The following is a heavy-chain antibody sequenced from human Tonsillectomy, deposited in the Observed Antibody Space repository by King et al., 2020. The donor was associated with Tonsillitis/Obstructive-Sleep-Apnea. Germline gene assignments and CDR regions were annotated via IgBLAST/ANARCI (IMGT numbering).Heavy chain of an antibody. CDR3: ARRTYYDILTGYHQNWFDP. D-gene: IGHD3-9*01. Sequence: QLQESGPGLVKPSETLSLTCTVSGGSISSSSYYCGGLRQPPGKGLEWIGSIYYSGSTYYNPPLKSRVTISEDTSTNQFSLKLSAVTSADTAVYYCARRTYYDILTGYHQNWFDPWGQGTLVTVSS. V-gene: IGHV4-39*01. CDR1: GGSISSSSYY. J-gene: IGHJ5*02. CDR2: IYYSGST.